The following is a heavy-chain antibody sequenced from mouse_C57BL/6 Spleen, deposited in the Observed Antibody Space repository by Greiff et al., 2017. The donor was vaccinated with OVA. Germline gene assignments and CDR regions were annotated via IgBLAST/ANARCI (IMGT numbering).Heavy chain of an antibody. CDR1: GYAFSSSW. D-gene: IGHD2-4*01. Sequence: QVQLQQSGPELVKPGASVKISCKASGYAFSSSWMNWVKQRPGKGLEWIGRIYPGDGDTNYNGKFKGKATLTADKSSSTAYMQLSSLTSEDSAVYFCARGGYDYEFAYWGQGTLVTVSA. CDR3: ARGGYDYEFAY. J-gene: IGHJ3*01. CDR2: IYPGDGDT. V-gene: IGHV1-82*01.